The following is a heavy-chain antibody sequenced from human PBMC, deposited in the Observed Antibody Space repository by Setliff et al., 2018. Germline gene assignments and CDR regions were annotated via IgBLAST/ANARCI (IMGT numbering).Heavy chain of an antibody. V-gene: IGHV4-38-2*01. Sequence: SETLSLTCAVSGYSISSAYYWGWIRQPPGKGLEWIGSIYHSGSTYYNPSLKSRVTISVDTSKNQFSLKLSSVTAADTAVYYCARSKSSSGWLNWFDPWGQGTLVTVSS. J-gene: IGHJ5*02. CDR1: GYSISSAYY. CDR2: IYHSGST. D-gene: IGHD6-19*01. CDR3: ARSKSSSGWLNWFDP.